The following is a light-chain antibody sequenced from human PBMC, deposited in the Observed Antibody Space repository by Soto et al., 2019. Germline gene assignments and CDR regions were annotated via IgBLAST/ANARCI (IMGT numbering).Light chain of an antibody. CDR1: QSVSSN. J-gene: IGKJ1*01. Sequence: EIVLTQSPATRSXSXXXXXTLXXXXSQSVSSNLAWYQQKPGQAPRLLIYGASTRATGIPARFSGSGSGTEFTLTISSLQSEDFAVYYCQQYNNWPPWTFGQGTKVDIK. CDR2: GAS. V-gene: IGKV3-15*01. CDR3: QQYNNWPPWT.